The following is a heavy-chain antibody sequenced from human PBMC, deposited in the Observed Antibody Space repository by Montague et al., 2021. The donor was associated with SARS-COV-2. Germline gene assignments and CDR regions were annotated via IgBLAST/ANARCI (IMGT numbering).Heavy chain of an antibody. CDR3: ARHGIFSSRFDH. CDR1: GDSISSNHYS. CDR2: FPYSGST. D-gene: IGHD3-9*01. J-gene: IGHJ5*02. V-gene: IGHV4-39*01. Sequence: SETLSLTCTVSGDSISSNHYSCCWILHPAGRVLEWIGTFPYSGSTYTNSSLNNRVSISSDTSRNHFPLKLTSVTTADTAIYYCARHGIFSSRFDHWGQGTLVTVSS.